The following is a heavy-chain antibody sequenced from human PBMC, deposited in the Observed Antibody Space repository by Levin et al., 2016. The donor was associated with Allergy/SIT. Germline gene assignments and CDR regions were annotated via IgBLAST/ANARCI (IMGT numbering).Heavy chain of an antibody. CDR3: AKGSSNGGSYYVDY. CDR1: GFTFSVYA. Sequence: GGSLRLSCAASGFTFSVYAMTWARQAPGKGLEWVSRITGGGDSTYYADSVKGRFTISRDNSKNTVYLQMNSLRGEDTAVYYCAKGSSNGGSYYVDYWGQGALVTVSS. CDR2: ITGGGDST. V-gene: IGHV3-23*01. J-gene: IGHJ4*02. D-gene: IGHD1-26*01.